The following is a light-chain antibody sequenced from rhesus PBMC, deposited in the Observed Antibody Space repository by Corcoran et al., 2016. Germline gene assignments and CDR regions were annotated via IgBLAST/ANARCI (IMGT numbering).Light chain of an antibody. Sequence: DIQMTQSPSSLSASVGDTVTITCQASQATNKYLAWYQQKPGRAPKLLIYDASTLESGVPSRFSGSGSGTEFTLTISSLHPEDFAAYYCQPHNYYPWTFGQGTKVEVK. CDR3: QPHNYYPWT. V-gene: IGKV1S13*01. CDR2: DAS. J-gene: IGKJ1*01. CDR1: QATNKY.